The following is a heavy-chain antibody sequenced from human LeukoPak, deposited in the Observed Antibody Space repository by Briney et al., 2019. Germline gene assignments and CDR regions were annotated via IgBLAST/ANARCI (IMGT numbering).Heavy chain of an antibody. J-gene: IGHJ4*02. CDR1: GYTFTSYG. Sequence: ASVKVSCKASGYTFTSYGISWVRQAPGQGLEWMGWINPNSGGTNYAQKFQGRVTMTRDTSISTAYMELSRLRSDDTAVYYCARDPVAGNPLFDYWGQGTLVAVSS. V-gene: IGHV1-2*02. CDR3: ARDPVAGNPLFDY. CDR2: INPNSGGT. D-gene: IGHD6-19*01.